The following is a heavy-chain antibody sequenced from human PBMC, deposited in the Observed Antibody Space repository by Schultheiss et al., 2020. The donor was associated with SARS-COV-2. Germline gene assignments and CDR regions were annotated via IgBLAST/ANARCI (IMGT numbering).Heavy chain of an antibody. D-gene: IGHD1-26*01. Sequence: GGSLRLSCAASGFTFSSYAMSWVRQAPGKGLEWVSAISGSGGSTYYADSVKGRFTISRDNSKNTLYLQMNSLRAEDTAVYYCARDRVGATWPGYYYGMDVWGQGTTVTVSS. CDR1: GFTFSSYA. CDR3: ARDRVGATWPGYYYGMDV. CDR2: ISGSGGST. J-gene: IGHJ6*02. V-gene: IGHV3-23*01.